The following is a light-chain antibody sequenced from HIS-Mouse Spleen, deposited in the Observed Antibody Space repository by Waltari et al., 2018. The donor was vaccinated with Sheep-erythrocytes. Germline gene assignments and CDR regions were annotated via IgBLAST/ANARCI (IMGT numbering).Light chain of an antibody. Sequence: DIVMTQSPDSLAVSLGERATINCKSSQSVLYSSNNKNYLAWYQQKPGQPPKRLMYWASTRESGVPDRFSGSGSGTDFTLTISSLQAEDVAVYYCQQYYSTLLTFGGGTKVEIK. V-gene: IGKV4-1*01. J-gene: IGKJ4*01. CDR1: QSVLYSSNNKNY. CDR3: QQYYSTLLT. CDR2: WAS.